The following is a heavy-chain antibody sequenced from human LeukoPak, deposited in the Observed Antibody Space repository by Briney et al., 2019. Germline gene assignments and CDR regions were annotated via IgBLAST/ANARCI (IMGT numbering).Heavy chain of an antibody. Sequence: TPGGSLRLSCAASGFTFSSYSMNWVRQAPGKGLEWVSSISSSSSSIYYADSVKGRFTISRDNAKNSLYLQMNSLRAEDTAVYYCARGGATKDDAFDIWGQGTMVTVSS. D-gene: IGHD1-26*01. CDR3: ARGGATKDDAFDI. CDR2: ISSSSSSI. J-gene: IGHJ3*02. CDR1: GFTFSSYS. V-gene: IGHV3-21*01.